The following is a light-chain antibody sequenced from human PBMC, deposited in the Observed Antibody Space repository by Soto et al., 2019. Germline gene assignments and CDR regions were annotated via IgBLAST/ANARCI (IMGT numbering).Light chain of an antibody. V-gene: IGKV3-11*01. CDR1: QSVSSY. Sequence: EIVLTQSPATLSLSPGERATLSCRASQSVSSYFAWYQQKPGKAPRILIYDASNKATGIPARFSGSGSGTAFTLTISSLEPEDFAVYYCQQRSNWPQVTFGQGTRLEIK. CDR3: QQRSNWPQVT. CDR2: DAS. J-gene: IGKJ5*01.